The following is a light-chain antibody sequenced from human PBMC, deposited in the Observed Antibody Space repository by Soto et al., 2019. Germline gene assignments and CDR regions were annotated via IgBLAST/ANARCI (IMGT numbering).Light chain of an antibody. J-gene: IGKJ5*01. CDR2: AAS. CDR3: QHYNNWPAIT. V-gene: IGKV3-15*01. CDR1: QSVGNN. Sequence: EIVRTQCPATLSLSPGERATLSCTASQSVGNNLAWYQQKPGQAATLLIYAASTRATGIPARFSGSRAGKDFTLNISSLQSEDFAVYYCQHYNNWPAITFGQVTRLEIK.